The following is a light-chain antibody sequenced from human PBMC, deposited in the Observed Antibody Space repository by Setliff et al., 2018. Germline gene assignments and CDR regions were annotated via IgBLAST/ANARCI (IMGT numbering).Light chain of an antibody. CDR3: SSYVGGNNFV. CDR2: DVT. Sequence: QSALAQPASVSGSPGQSITISCSGTSSDVGSYDLVSWYQQHPGKAPQLIIYDVTRRPSGVPDRFSGSKSGNTASLTVSGLQAEDEADYYCSSYVGGNNFVFGSGTKVTVL. CDR1: SSDVGSYDL. V-gene: IGLV2-8*01. J-gene: IGLJ1*01.